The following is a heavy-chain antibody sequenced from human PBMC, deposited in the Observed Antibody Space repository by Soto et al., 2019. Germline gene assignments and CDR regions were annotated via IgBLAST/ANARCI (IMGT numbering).Heavy chain of an antibody. CDR2: IGTAGDT. CDR1: GFTFSSYD. J-gene: IGHJ5*02. V-gene: IGHV3-13*01. D-gene: IGHD3-10*01. CDR3: ARARNYGSGSYYPTNRNWFDP. Sequence: PGGSLRLSCAASGFTFSSYDMHWVRQATGKGLEWVSAIGTAGDTYYPGSVKGRFTISRENAKNSLYLQMNSLRAEDTAVYYCARARNYGSGSYYPTNRNWFDPWGQGTLVTVSS.